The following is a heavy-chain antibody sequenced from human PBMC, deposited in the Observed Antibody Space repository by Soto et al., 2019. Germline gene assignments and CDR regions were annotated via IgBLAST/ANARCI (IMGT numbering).Heavy chain of an antibody. CDR3: AREGPIAAAGTTPIYYYGMDV. D-gene: IGHD6-13*01. CDR1: GYTFTSYG. V-gene: IGHV1-18*01. CDR2: ISAYNGNT. J-gene: IGHJ6*02. Sequence: ASVKVSYKASGYTFTSYGISWVRQAPGQGLEWMGWISAYNGNTNYAQKLQGRVTMTTDTSTSTAYMELRSLRSDDTAVYYCAREGPIAAAGTTPIYYYGMDVWGQGTTVTVSS.